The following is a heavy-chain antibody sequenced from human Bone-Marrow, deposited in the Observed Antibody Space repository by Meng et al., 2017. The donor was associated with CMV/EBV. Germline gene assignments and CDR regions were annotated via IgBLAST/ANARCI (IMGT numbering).Heavy chain of an antibody. CDR3: ATEVVIREFEKDAFDF. CDR2: IRSKIDGGTT. J-gene: IGHJ3*01. V-gene: IGHV3-15*01. CDR1: GFTFGNAW. Sequence: GGSLRLSCAASGFTFGNAWMSWVRQAPGKGLEWVGRIRSKIDGGTTDYAAPVKGRFTISRDDSKNALFLRMNSLKTEDTAIYFCATEVVIREFEKDAFDFWGQGTMVTVSS. D-gene: IGHD3-10*01.